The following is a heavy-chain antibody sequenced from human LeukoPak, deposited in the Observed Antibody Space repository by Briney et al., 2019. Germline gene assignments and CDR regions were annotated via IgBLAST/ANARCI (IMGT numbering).Heavy chain of an antibody. Sequence: GGSLRLSCAASGFTFSSHDMNWVRQAPGKGLEWVSSISRSGGAPAYADSVKGRFTISRDNSKNTLCLQMNRLRAEDTAAYYCAKDFNWSDAGWGQGTLVTVSS. V-gene: IGHV3-23*01. CDR3: AKDFNWSDAG. J-gene: IGHJ4*02. CDR2: ISRSGGAP. D-gene: IGHD1-20*01. CDR1: GFTFSSHD.